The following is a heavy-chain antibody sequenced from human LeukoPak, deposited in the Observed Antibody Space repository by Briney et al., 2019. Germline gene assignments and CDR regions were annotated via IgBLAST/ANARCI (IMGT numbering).Heavy chain of an antibody. D-gene: IGHD6-19*01. CDR1: GYSISSGYY. Sequence: KPSETLSLTCTVSGYSISSGYYWGWIRQPPGKGLEWIGSIYHSGSTYHNPSLKSRVTISVDTSKNQFSLKLSSVTAADTAVYYCARAIRPGVKRSSGWYRGAFDIWGQGTMVTVSS. CDR2: IYHSGST. CDR3: ARAIRPGVKRSSGWYRGAFDI. J-gene: IGHJ3*02. V-gene: IGHV4-38-2*02.